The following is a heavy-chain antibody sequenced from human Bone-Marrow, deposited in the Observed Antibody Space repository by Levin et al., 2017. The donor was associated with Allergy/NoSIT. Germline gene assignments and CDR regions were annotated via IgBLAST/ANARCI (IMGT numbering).Heavy chain of an antibody. Sequence: PGGSLRLSCAASGFTFSNYEMNWVRQAPGKGLEWVSHTSGSGTTIYYADSVKGRFTTSRDNAKNSLYLQMNSLRAEDTAVYYCRGWLTDFDLWGRGTLVTVSS. CDR1: GFTFSNYE. CDR3: RGWLTDFDL. D-gene: IGHD5-12*01. J-gene: IGHJ2*01. V-gene: IGHV3-48*03. CDR2: TSGSGTTI.